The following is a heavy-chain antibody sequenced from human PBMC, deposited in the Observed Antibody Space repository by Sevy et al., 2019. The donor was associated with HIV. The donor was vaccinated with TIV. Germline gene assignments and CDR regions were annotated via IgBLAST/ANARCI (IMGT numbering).Heavy chain of an antibody. J-gene: IGHJ6*02. CDR2: ISVSGRST. CDR1: EYTFSSYA. D-gene: IGHD2-15*01. CDR3: AKGFCTGGSCPRDYYYYGMDV. Sequence: GGSLRLSCAASEYTFSSYAMNWVRQAPGKGLEWVSSISVSGRSTYYADSVEGRFTISRDNSKNTLYLQMNSLRADDTAVYYCAKGFCTGGSCPRDYYYYGMDVWRQGTTVTVSS. V-gene: IGHV3-23*01.